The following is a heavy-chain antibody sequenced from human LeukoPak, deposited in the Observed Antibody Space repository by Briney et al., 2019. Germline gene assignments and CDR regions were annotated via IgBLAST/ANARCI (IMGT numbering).Heavy chain of an antibody. V-gene: IGHV3-23*01. J-gene: IGHJ5*02. D-gene: IGHD6-19*01. Sequence: GGSLRLSCAASGFTFSSYAMSWVRQAPGKGLEWVSAISGSGGSTYYADSVKGRFTISRDNSKNTLYLQMNSLRAEDTAVYYCAKDSSGWPSPYNWFDPWGQGTLVTVSS. CDR1: GFTFSSYA. CDR3: AKDSSGWPSPYNWFDP. CDR2: ISGSGGST.